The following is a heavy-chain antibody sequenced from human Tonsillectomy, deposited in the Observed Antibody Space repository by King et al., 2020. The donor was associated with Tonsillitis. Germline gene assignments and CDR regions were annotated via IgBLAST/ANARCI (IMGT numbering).Heavy chain of an antibody. CDR3: ARDYRDYYYDSSGAWDI. V-gene: IGHV3-53*01. CDR2: IYSGGSI. Sequence: VQLVESGGGLIQPGGSLRLSCAASGFTVSNNYMNWVRQAPGKGLEWVSVIYSGGSIYHADSVKGRFTISRDNFKNMVYLQMNSLRVEDTAVYYCARDYRDYYYDSSGAWDIWGQGTMVTVSS. J-gene: IGHJ3*02. D-gene: IGHD3-22*01. CDR1: GFTVSNNY.